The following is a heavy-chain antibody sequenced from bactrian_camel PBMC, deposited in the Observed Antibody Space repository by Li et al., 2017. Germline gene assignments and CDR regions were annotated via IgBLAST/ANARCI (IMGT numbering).Heavy chain of an antibody. J-gene: IGHJ4*01. Sequence: HVQLVESGGGLVQPGGSPTLSCAASGFTFSNNWMHWVRQAPGKELEWVSAINTGGGNTYYSDSVKGRFTISRDNAKDTLYLQMNTLKPEDTAVYYCAAGIESGGYYSPGYNYWGQGTQVTVS. D-gene: IGHD2*01. CDR1: GFTFSNNW. CDR3: AAGIESGGYYSPGYNY. V-gene: IGHV3S1*01. CDR2: INTGGGNT.